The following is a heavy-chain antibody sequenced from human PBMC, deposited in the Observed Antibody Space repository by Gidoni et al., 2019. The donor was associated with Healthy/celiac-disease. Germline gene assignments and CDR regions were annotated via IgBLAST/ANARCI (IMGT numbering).Heavy chain of an antibody. V-gene: IGHV4-59*08. CDR2: IYYSGST. J-gene: IGHJ4*02. Sequence: QVQLQQSAPGLVKPSETLSPTCTVSGGSISSYYWSWIRQPPGKGLEWIGYIYYSGSTNYNPSLKSRVTISVDTSKNQFSLKLSSVTAADTAVYYCARHREAVAGGDWGQGTLVTVSS. D-gene: IGHD6-19*01. CDR3: ARHREAVAGGD. CDR1: GGSISSYY.